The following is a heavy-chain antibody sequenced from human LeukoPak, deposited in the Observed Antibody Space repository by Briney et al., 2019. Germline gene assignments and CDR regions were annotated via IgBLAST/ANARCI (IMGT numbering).Heavy chain of an antibody. Sequence: GGSLRLSCTASGFTFGDYAISWVRQAPGKGLEWLGFIRSKDNDGTTAYAASVEGRFIISRDDSKSIAYLQMNDLKTEDTAVYYCTRGYSSSWLNYMDVWGKGTTVTISS. CDR3: TRGYSSSWLNYMDV. V-gene: IGHV3-49*04. D-gene: IGHD6-13*01. CDR2: IRSKDNDGTT. J-gene: IGHJ6*03. CDR1: GFTFGDYA.